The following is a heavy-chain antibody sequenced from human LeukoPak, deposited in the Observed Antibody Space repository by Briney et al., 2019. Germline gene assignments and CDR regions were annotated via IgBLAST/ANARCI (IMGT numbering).Heavy chain of an antibody. Sequence: GGSLRLSCAASGFTFSSYSMNWVGQAPGKGVEGVSCISSSNSEIYYADSVKGRLTISREKAKNSVYLQMKSLRAEDTAVYYCARDGYCSGGSCYSDAFDIWGQGTMVTVSS. D-gene: IGHD2-15*01. CDR1: GFTFSSYS. CDR3: ARDGYCSGGSCYSDAFDI. CDR2: ISSSNSEI. V-gene: IGHV3-21*01. J-gene: IGHJ3*02.